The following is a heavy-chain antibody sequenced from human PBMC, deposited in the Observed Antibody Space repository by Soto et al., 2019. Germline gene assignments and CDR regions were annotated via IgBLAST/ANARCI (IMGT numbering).Heavy chain of an antibody. V-gene: IGHV3-30*18. CDR1: GFTFSSYG. D-gene: IGHD6-6*01. CDR3: AKGDRRGYSSSFS. J-gene: IGHJ4*02. CDR2: ISYDGSNK. Sequence: GGSLRLSCAASGFTFSSYGMHWVRQAPGKGLEWVAVISYDGSNKYYADSVKGRFTISRDNSKNTLYLQMNSLRAEDTAVYYCAKGDRRGYSSSFSWGQGTLVTVSS.